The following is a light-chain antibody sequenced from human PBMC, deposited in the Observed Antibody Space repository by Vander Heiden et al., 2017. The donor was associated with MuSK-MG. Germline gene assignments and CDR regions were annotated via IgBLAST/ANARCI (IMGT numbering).Light chain of an antibody. Sequence: DIVMTQSPLSLPVSPGEPASISCRSSQSLLYRDGNSYLDWYLQKPGQSPQLLIYWGSHRASGVPDRFSGSGSGTEFTLKISRVEAEDVGVYYCMQPLQTPFTFGPGTKVDIK. CDR3: MQPLQTPFT. CDR1: QSLLYRDGNSY. J-gene: IGKJ3*01. V-gene: IGKV2-28*01. CDR2: WGS.